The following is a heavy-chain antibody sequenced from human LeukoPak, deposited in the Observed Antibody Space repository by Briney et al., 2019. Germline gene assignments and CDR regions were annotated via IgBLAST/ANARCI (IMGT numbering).Heavy chain of an antibody. J-gene: IGHJ4*02. CDR2: IYPNNSNA. CDR3: ARRSYDILTGYYDY. D-gene: IGHD3-9*01. V-gene: IGHV5-51*01. Sequence: GESLKISCKGSGYNFTNYWIGWVRQMPGKGLEWMGIIYPNNSNAKYSPSFQGQVTISADKSISTAYLQWSSLKASDTAMYYCARRSYDILTGYYDYWGQGTLVTVSS. CDR1: GYNFTNYW.